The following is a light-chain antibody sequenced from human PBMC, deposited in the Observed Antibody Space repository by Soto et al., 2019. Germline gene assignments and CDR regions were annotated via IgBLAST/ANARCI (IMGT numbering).Light chain of an antibody. CDR2: GAS. J-gene: IGKJ1*01. CDR3: LQDYNFPWA. CDR1: QGIRSD. V-gene: IGKV1-6*01. Sequence: IQMTQSPSSLSASVGDRVTISCRASQGIRSDLAWYQQTPGKVPKLLIYGASKLESGVPSRFSGSGFGTDFTLPISSLQPEDFATYYFLQDYNFPWAFGQGTKV.